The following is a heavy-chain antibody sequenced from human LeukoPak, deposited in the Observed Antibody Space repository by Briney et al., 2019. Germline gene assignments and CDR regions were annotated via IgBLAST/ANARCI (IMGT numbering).Heavy chain of an antibody. D-gene: IGHD1-26*01. Sequence: PSGTLSLTCTVSGGSISSSSYYWGWIRQPPGKGLEWIGSIYYSGSTYYNPSLKSRVTISVDTSKNQFSLKLSSVTAADTAVYYCARVVGATIGDYYMDVWGKGTTVIVSS. V-gene: IGHV4-39*07. J-gene: IGHJ6*03. CDR3: ARVVGATIGDYYMDV. CDR2: IYYSGST. CDR1: GGSISSSSYY.